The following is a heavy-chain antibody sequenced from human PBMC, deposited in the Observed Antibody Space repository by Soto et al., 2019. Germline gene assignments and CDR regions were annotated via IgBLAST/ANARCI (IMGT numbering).Heavy chain of an antibody. Sequence: VGSLRLSCAASGFTFSSYGMHWVRQAPGKGLEWVAVISYDGSNKYYADSVKGRFTISRNNSKNTLYLQMNSLRAEDTAVYYCAKDRTMVRGVIIGNWFDPWGQGTLVTVSS. V-gene: IGHV3-30*18. CDR1: GFTFSSYG. J-gene: IGHJ5*02. CDR3: AKDRTMVRGVIIGNWFDP. CDR2: ISYDGSNK. D-gene: IGHD3-10*01.